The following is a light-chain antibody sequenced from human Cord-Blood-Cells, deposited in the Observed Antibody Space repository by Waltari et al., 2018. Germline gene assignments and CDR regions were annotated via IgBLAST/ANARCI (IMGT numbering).Light chain of an antibody. CDR1: QSVSSSY. Sequence: DIVLTQSTVPLSLSPGERTTLPCRASQSVSSSYLAWYQQKPGQAPRLLIYGASSRATGIPDRFSGSGSGTDFTLTISRLEPEDFAVYYCQQYGSSPWTFGQGTKVEIK. CDR2: GAS. V-gene: IGKV3-20*01. CDR3: QQYGSSPWT. J-gene: IGKJ1*01.